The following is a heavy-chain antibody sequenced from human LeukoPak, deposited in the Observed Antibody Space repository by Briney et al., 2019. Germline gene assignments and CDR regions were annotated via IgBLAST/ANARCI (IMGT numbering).Heavy chain of an antibody. CDR2: ISWDGGST. CDR1: GFTFDDYT. D-gene: IGHD1-14*01. J-gene: IGHJ4*02. CDR3: ARDRFLRRPEPADY. V-gene: IGHV3-43*01. Sequence: GGSLRLSCAASGFTFDDYTMHWVRQAPGKGLEWVSLISWDGGSTYYADSVKGRFTISRDNSKNSLYLQMNSLRTEDTALYYCARDRFLRRPEPADYWGQGTLVTVSS.